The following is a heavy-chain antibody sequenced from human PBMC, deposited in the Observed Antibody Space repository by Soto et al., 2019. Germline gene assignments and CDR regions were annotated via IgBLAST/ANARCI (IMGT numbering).Heavy chain of an antibody. Sequence: EVQPVESGGDLVQPGGSLRLSCAVSGFTFSRYEMNWVRQAPGKGLEWVSYISSSGRTIHYADSVKGRFTISRDNAKNSLYLQMDSLRADDTAVYYCARDIDYYDSSGYQDYWGQGTLVTVSS. CDR3: ARDIDYYDSSGYQDY. D-gene: IGHD3-22*01. J-gene: IGHJ4*02. CDR1: GFTFSRYE. CDR2: ISSSGRTI. V-gene: IGHV3-48*03.